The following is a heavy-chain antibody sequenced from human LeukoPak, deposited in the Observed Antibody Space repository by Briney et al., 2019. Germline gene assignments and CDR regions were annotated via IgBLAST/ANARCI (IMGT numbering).Heavy chain of an antibody. V-gene: IGHV4-59*12. CDR2: IYYSGST. CDR1: GGSISSDY. J-gene: IGHJ5*02. CDR3: ARPLSLGYCSGGSCYGRGAWFDR. D-gene: IGHD2-15*01. Sequence: PSETLSLTCTVSGGSISSDYWSWIRQSPVKGLEWIGYIYYSGSTNYNPSLKSRVTISVDKSKNQFSLKLRSVTAADTAVYYCARPLSLGYCSGGSCYGRGAWFDRWGQGTLVTVSS.